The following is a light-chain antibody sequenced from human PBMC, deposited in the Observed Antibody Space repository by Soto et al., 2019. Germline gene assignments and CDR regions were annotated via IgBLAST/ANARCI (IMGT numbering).Light chain of an antibody. CDR1: QSVRSDY. CDR3: QQYGSSPRT. J-gene: IGKJ1*01. Sequence: EIVLTQSPGTLSLSPGDRATLSCRASQSVRSDYLAWYQQKPGQAPRLHIYGASTRATGIPDRFTGSGSGTDFTLTISRLEPEDFAVYYCQQYGSSPRTFGQGTKV. V-gene: IGKV3-20*01. CDR2: GAS.